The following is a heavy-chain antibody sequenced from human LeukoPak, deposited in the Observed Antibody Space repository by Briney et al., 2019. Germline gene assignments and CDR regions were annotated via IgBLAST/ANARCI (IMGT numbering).Heavy chain of an antibody. CDR1: GFTFSSYG. Sequence: GGSLRLSCAASGFTFSSYGMHWVRQAPGKGLEWVAVISYDGSNKYYADSVKGRFTISRDNSKNTLYLQMNSLRSDDTAVYYCARGARAEWELLERPFDYWGQGTLVTVSS. J-gene: IGHJ4*02. CDR2: ISYDGSNK. CDR3: ARGARAEWELLERPFDY. D-gene: IGHD1-26*01. V-gene: IGHV3-30*03.